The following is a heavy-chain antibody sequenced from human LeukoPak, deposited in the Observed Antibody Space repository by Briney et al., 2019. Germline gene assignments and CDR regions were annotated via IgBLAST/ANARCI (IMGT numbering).Heavy chain of an antibody. CDR1: GGSFSGYY. CDR2: INHSGST. Sequence: PSETLSLTCAVYGGSFSGYYWGWIRQPPGKGLEWIGEINHSGSTNYNPSLKSRVTMSVDTSKNQFSLKLSSVTAADTAVYYCARGLRRGFRFDPWGQGTLVTVSS. J-gene: IGHJ5*02. V-gene: IGHV4-34*01. CDR3: ARGLRRGFRFDP. D-gene: IGHD4-17*01.